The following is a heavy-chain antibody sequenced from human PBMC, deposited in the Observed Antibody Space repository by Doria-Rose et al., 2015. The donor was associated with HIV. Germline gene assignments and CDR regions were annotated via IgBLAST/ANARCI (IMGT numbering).Heavy chain of an antibody. J-gene: IGHJ4*02. D-gene: IGHD6-13*01. Sequence: QESGPVLVKPTETLTLTCTVSGVSLSSPGMGVSWIRQPPGKALEWLANIFSDDERSYKTSLKSRLTISRGTSKSQVVLTMTDMDPVDTATYYCARIKSSGWYHKYYVDFWGQGTLDIVSA. V-gene: IGHV2-26*01. CDR3: ARIKSSGWYHKYYVDF. CDR1: GVSLSSPGMG. CDR2: IFSDDER.